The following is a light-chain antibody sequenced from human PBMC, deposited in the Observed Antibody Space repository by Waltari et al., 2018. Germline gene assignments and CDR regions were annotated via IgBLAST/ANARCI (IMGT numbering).Light chain of an antibody. CDR3: CSYPTSGLYV. CDR1: NRYIGNYNY. V-gene: IGLV2-14*03. Sequence: SALTQPASVSGSPGQSITIPCTGNNRYIGNYNYDPCYQQHPGKAPKLFIYDVSNRPSGFSDRFSGSTSGNTASLTISGLQAEDGADYSCCSYPTSGLYVFGTGTKVTVL. CDR2: DVS. J-gene: IGLJ1*01.